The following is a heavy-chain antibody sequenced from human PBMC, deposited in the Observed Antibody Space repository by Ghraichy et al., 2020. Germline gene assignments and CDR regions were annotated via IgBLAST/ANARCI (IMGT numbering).Heavy chain of an antibody. CDR1: GGSISSGGYY. CDR2: IYYSGST. D-gene: IGHD2-2*02. V-gene: IGHV4-31*03. Sequence: SETLSLTCTVSGGSISSGGYYWSWIRQHPGKGLEWIGYIYYSGSTYYNPSLKSRVTISVDTSKNQFSLKLSSVTAADTAVYYCARDYIGYAFDIWGQGTMVTVSS. CDR3: ARDYIGYAFDI. J-gene: IGHJ3*02.